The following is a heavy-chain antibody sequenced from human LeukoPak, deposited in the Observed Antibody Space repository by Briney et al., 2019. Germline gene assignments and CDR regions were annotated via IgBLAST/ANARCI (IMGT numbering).Heavy chain of an antibody. CDR1: GFTFSSYW. J-gene: IGHJ6*02. CDR2: INSDGSST. D-gene: IGHD1-26*01. V-gene: IGHV3-74*01. Sequence: GGSLRLSCAASGFTFSSYWMNWVRQAPGKGLVWVSRINSDGSSTRNADSVKGRFTISRDNARNTLYLQMNSLRAEDTAMYYCARESTGMDVWGQGTTVTVSS. CDR3: ARESTGMDV.